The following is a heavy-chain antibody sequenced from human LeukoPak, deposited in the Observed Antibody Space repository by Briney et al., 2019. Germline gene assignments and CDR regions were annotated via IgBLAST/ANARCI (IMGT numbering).Heavy chain of an antibody. V-gene: IGHV4-34*01. J-gene: IGHJ4*02. CDR2: INHSGST. D-gene: IGHD6-13*01. CDR3: ARSKQMQLVPAYYFDY. Sequence: PSETLSLTCAVYGGSLSGYYWSWIRQPPGKGLEWIGEINHSGSTKYNPSLKSRVTISVGTSKNQFSLKLSSVTAADTAVYYCARSKQMQLVPAYYFDYWGQGTLVTVSS. CDR1: GGSLSGYY.